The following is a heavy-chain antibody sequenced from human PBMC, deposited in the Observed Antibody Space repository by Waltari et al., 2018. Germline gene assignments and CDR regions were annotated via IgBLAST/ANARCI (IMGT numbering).Heavy chain of an antibody. Sequence: EVQLLESGGGLVQPGGSLRLSCAASGFTFSSYAMSWVRQAPGKGLGWVSAIRGRGGSTYEADSGKGRFTISRDNSKNTLYLQMNSLRAEDTAVYYCAGGQWLGAFDIWGQGTMVTVSS. D-gene: IGHD6-19*01. CDR1: GFTFSSYA. J-gene: IGHJ3*02. CDR2: IRGRGGST. V-gene: IGHV3-23*01. CDR3: AGGQWLGAFDI.